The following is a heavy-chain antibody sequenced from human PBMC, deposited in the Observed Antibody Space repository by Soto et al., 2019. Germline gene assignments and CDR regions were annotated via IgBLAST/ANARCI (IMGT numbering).Heavy chain of an antibody. J-gene: IGHJ6*02. CDR2: IIPIFGTA. CDR1: GGTFSSYA. CDR3: ARAGGYCISTSCYAHYYHYGMDV. V-gene: IGHV1-69*13. D-gene: IGHD2-2*01. Sequence: SVKVSCKASGGTFSSYAISWVRQAPGQGLEWMGGIIPIFGTANYAQKFQGRVTITADESTSTAYMELSSLRSEDTAVYYCARAGGYCISTSCYAHYYHYGMDVSGQGTTVTVSS.